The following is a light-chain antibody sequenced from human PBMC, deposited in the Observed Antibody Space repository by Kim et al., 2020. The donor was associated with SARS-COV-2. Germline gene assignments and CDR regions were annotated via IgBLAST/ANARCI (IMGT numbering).Light chain of an antibody. CDR3: QAWDYSTVI. V-gene: IGLV3-1*01. Sequence: SYELTQPPSVSVSPGQTASITCFGAKLGDKFAYWYQKRAGHSPLLIVYQDDKRPSGIPERFSGSTSGNTATLTITGAQPIDEADYYCQAWDYSTVIFGGGTQLTVL. J-gene: IGLJ2*01. CDR1: KLGDKF. CDR2: QDD.